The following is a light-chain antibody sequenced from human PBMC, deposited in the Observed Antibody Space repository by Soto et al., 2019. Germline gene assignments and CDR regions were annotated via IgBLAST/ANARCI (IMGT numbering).Light chain of an antibody. CDR1: RSNIASNY. CDR2: NNN. Sequence: QAVVTQPPSASGAPGQMVTISCSGSRSNIASNYVYWYQQLPGTAPKLLIYNNNQRPSGVPDRFSGSKSGTSASLAISGLRSEDEADYYCAAWDDSLSGLFGGGTKVTVL. V-gene: IGLV1-47*02. J-gene: IGLJ2*01. CDR3: AAWDDSLSGL.